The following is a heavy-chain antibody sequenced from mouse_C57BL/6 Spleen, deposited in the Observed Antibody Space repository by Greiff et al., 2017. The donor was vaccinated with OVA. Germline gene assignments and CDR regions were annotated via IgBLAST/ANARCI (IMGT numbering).Heavy chain of an antibody. CDR1: GYTFTSYW. J-gene: IGHJ3*01. CDR3: ASYGSREPY. D-gene: IGHD1-1*01. Sequence: QVQLKQPGAELVKPGASVKLSCKASGYTFTSYWMHWVKQRPGQGLEWIGMIHPNSGSTNYNEKFKSKATLTVDKSSSTAYMQLSSLTSEDSAVYYCASYGSREPYWGQGTLVTVSA. CDR2: IHPNSGST. V-gene: IGHV1-64*01.